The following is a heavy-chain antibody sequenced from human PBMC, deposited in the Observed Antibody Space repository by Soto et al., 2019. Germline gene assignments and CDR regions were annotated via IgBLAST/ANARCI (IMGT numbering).Heavy chain of an antibody. D-gene: IGHD6-13*01. V-gene: IGHV4-59*01. CDR1: GGSISSYY. CDR2: IYYSGST. J-gene: IGHJ4*02. Sequence: PSETLSLTCTVSGGSISSYYWSWIRQPPGKGLEWIGYIYYSGSTNYNPSLKSRVTISVDTSKNQFSLKLSSVTAADTAVYYCARGEIAAGTFDYWGQGTLVTVSS. CDR3: ARGEIAAGTFDY.